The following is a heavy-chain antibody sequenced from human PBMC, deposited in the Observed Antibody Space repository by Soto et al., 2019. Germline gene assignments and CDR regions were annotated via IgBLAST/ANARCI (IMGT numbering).Heavy chain of an antibody. D-gene: IGHD3-10*01. J-gene: IGHJ6*02. CDR1: GGSISSYY. CDR2: IYYSGST. V-gene: IGHV4-59*01. CDR3: ARGRDYYGMDV. Sequence: SETLSLTCTVSGGSISSYYWSWIRQPPGKGLEWIGYIYYSGSTNYNPSLKSRVTISVATSKNQFSLKLSSVTAADAAVYYCARGRDYYGMDVWGQGTPVTVYS.